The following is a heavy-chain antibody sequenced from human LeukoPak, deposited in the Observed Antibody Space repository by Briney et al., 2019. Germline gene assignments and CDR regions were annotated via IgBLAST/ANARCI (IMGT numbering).Heavy chain of an antibody. V-gene: IGHV3-48*03. CDR1: GFTFSSYD. J-gene: IGHJ4*02. D-gene: IGHD1-14*01. CDR2: ISSGGSTM. Sequence: GGSLRLSCAASGFTFSSYDMNWVRQAPGKGLEWVSYISSGGSTMYYADSLKGRFTISRDNRKNSLYLQMSSLRDEDTALYYCARAKGNNWHHDYWGQGTLVTVSS. CDR3: ARAKGNNWHHDY.